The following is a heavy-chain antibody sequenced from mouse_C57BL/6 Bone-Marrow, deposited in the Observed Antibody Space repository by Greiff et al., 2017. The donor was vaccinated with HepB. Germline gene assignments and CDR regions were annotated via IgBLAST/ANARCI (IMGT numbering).Heavy chain of an antibody. CDR1: GFNIKDDY. CDR2: IDPENGDT. D-gene: IGHD2-4*01. V-gene: IGHV14-4*01. Sequence: VQLKQSGAELVRPGASVKLSCTASGFNIKDDYMHWVKQRPEQGLEWIGWIDPENGDTEYASKFQGKATITADTSSNTAYLQLSSLTSEDTAVYYCTIIWDIDDWGKGTTVTVAS. J-gene: IGHJ1*03. CDR3: TIIWDIDD.